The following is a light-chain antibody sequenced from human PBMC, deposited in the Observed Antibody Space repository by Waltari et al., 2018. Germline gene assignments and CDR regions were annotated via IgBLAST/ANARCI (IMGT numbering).Light chain of an antibody. CDR3: CSYAGSNTGYV. CDR2: EDT. V-gene: IGLV2-23*01. J-gene: IGLJ1*01. CDR1: SSDVGSSNL. Sequence: QSALTQPASVSGSPGQSITISCTGTSSDVGSSNLVSWYQQRPAKAPKLIIYEDTKRPSGVSDRFSGSKSGNTASLTISGLQAEDEADYSCCSYAGSNTGYVFGTGTKVTVL.